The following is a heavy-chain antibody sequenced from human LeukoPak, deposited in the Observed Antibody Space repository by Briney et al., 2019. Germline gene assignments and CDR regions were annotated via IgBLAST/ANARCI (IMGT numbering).Heavy chain of an antibody. Sequence: ASVKVSCKVSGYTLTELSMHWVRQAPGKGLEWMGGFDPEDGETIYAQKFQGRVTVTEDTSTDTAYMELSSLRSEDTAVYYCATLSGWYSSGWYFFWGQGTLVTVSS. CDR1: GYTLTELS. CDR2: FDPEDGET. V-gene: IGHV1-24*01. D-gene: IGHD6-19*01. CDR3: ATLSGWYSSGWYFF. J-gene: IGHJ4*02.